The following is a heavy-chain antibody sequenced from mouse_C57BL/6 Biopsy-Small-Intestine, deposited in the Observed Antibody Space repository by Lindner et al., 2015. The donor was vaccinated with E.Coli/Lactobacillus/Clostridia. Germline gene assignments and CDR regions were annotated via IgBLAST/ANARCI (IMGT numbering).Heavy chain of an antibody. CDR1: GFRFNTYA. CDR3: VRHEYSNYEGFAY. D-gene: IGHD2-5*01. V-gene: IGHV10-1*01. Sequence: VQLQESGGGLVQPKGSLKLSCAASGFRFNTYAMNWVRQAPGKGLEWVARIRTKGDNYATYYADSVKDRFTVSRADSGTMLYLQMNNLKTEDTAIYYYVRHEYSNYEGFAYWGHGTLVTVSA. J-gene: IGHJ3*01. CDR2: IRTKGDNYAT.